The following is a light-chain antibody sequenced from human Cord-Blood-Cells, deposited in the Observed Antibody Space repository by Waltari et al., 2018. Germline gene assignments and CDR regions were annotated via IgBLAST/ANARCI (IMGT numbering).Light chain of an antibody. CDR3: SSYTSSSTYV. J-gene: IGLJ1*01. CDR2: AVS. CDR1: SRDVGGYNY. V-gene: IGLV2-14*01. Sequence: QSALTQPASVSGPPGQSSTISCTGTSRDVGGYNYVSWYQQHPGKAPKLMIYAVSNRPSGVSNRFSGSKSGNTASLTISGLQAEDETDYYCSSYTSSSTYVFGTGTKVTVL.